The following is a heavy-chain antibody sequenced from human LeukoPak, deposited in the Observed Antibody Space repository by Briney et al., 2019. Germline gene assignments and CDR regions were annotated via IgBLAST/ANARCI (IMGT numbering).Heavy chain of an antibody. D-gene: IGHD5-18*01. CDR1: GYTFTSYD. J-gene: IGHJ4*02. CDR2: INPNSGGT. V-gene: IGHV1-2*02. CDR3: ARSHPDTAMVSGFDY. Sequence: ASVKVSCKASGYTFTSYDINWVRQAPGQGLEWMGWINPNSGGTNYAQKFQGRVTMTRDTSISTAYMELSRLRSDDTAVYYCARSHPDTAMVSGFDYWGQGTLVTVSS.